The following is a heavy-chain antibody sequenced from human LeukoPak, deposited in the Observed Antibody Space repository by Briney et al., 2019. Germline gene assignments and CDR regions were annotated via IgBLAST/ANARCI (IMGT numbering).Heavy chain of an antibody. J-gene: IGHJ4*02. D-gene: IGHD6-13*01. CDR3: AKAVGIYSSSPADY. CDR2: ISWNSGGI. V-gene: IGHV3-9*01. CDR1: GFTFDDFA. Sequence: PGGSLRLSCAASGFTFDDFAVHWVRQAPGKGLEWVSSISWNSGGIGYADSVKGRFTISRDNAKNSLYLQMNSLRAEDTALYYCAKAVGIYSSSPADYWGQGTLVTVSS.